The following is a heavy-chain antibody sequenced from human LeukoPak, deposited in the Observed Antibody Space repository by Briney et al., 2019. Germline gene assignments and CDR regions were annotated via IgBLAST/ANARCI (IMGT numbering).Heavy chain of an antibody. V-gene: IGHV1-18*01. J-gene: IGHJ5*02. CDR2: ISAYNGNT. D-gene: IGHD1-26*01. Sequence: GASVKVSCKASGYTFTSYGISWVRQAPGQGLEWMGWISAYNGNTNYAQKLQGRVTMTTDTSTSTAYMELRSLRSDDTAVYYCARVSDPRGAPRGWFDPWGQGTLVTVSS. CDR3: ARVSDPRGAPRGWFDP. CDR1: GYTFTSYG.